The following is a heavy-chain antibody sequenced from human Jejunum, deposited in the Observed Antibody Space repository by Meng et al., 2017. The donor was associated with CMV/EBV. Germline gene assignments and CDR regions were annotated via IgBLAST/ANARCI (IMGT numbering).Heavy chain of an antibody. J-gene: IGHJ4*02. CDR3: TRGAGNSWYRSLFDY. CDR2: ISGYNGNT. V-gene: IGHV1-18*01. CDR1: YTFFSYG. D-gene: IGHD6-13*01. Sequence: YTFFSYGINWVRQAHGQGLEWMGWISGYNGNTNYAQKFQDRLTMTTDTSTSTAYMDLRSLRSDDTAVYYCTRGAGNSWYRSLFDYWGQGTLVTVSS.